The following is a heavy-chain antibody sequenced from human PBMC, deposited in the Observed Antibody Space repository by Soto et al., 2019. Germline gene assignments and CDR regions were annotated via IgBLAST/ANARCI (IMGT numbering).Heavy chain of an antibody. D-gene: IGHD3-3*01. V-gene: IGHV2-5*02. CDR3: AHRVLRTVFGLVTTAAIYFDF. CDR1: GFSLTTSGVG. Sequence: QITLNESGPTQVKPRQTLTLTCTFSGFSLTTSGVGVGWIRQSPGKAPEWLALIYWDEDKRYSPSLKSRLTITKDTSKNQGVLTMADLDPADTATYYCAHRVLRTVFGLVTTAAIYFDFWGQGTPVAVSS. J-gene: IGHJ4*02. CDR2: IYWDEDK.